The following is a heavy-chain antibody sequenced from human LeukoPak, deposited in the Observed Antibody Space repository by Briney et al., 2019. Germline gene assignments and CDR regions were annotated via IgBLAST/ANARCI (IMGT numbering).Heavy chain of an antibody. CDR2: INHSGST. CDR3: ARARGYSYGLVYYYYGMDV. J-gene: IGHJ6*02. Sequence: SETLSLACTVSGGSISSGGYYWSWIRQPPGKGLEWIGEINHSGSTNYNPSLKSRVTISVDTSKNQFSLKLSSVTAADTAVYYCARARGYSYGLVYYYYGMDVWGQGTTVTVSS. D-gene: IGHD5-18*01. V-gene: IGHV4-39*07. CDR1: GGSISSGGYY.